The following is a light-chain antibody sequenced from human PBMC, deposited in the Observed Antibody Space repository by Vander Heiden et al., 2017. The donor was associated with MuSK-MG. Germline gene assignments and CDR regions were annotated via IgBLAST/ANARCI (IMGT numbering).Light chain of an antibody. J-gene: IGLJ2*01. CDR1: SRDVGYYNY. Sequence: QSALPQPAAVSVSPGQSITISCTGTSRDVGYYNYVFWYQQHPGTAPKVIIYNVSTRPSGASNRFSGSKSGNTAFLTITGLQAEDEADYFCSSYTASKTVLFGGGTKLTVL. V-gene: IGLV2-14*03. CDR2: NVS. CDR3: SSYTASKTVL.